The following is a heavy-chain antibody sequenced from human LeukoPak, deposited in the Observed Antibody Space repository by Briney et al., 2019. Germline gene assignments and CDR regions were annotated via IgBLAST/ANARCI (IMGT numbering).Heavy chain of an antibody. CDR3: AKKGYAGSGTYSYYFDY. Sequence: GGSLRLSCAVYGFSFSSYWMTWDRQAPGKGLEWVANIKEDGSEKYYADSVKGRFTISRDNSQNTLYLQMNSLRAEDTAVYYCAKKGYAGSGTYSYYFDYWGQGALVTVSS. CDR1: GFSFSSYW. D-gene: IGHD3-10*01. J-gene: IGHJ4*02. CDR2: IKEDGSEK. V-gene: IGHV3-7*03.